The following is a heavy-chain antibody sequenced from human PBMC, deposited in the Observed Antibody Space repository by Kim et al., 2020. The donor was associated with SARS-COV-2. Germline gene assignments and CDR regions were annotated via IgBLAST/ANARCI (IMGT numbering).Heavy chain of an antibody. CDR3: ARLRGTGTTRSQSYRYYMDV. CDR2: IDWDDDR. CDR1: GFSLSTSGMC. J-gene: IGHJ6*03. D-gene: IGHD1-7*01. V-gene: IGHV2-70*11. Sequence: SGPTLVNPTQTLTLTCTFSGFSLSTSGMCVSWIRQSPGKALEWLARIDWDDDRYYNKSLKTRLTISKDTSKNQVVLIMTNMDPVDTATYYCARLRGTGTTRSQSYRYYMDVWGKRDHGHRLL.